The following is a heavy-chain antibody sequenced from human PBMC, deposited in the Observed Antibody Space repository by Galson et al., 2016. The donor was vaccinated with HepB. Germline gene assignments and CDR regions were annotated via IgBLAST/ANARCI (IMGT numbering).Heavy chain of an antibody. CDR1: GFTVSSNY. CDR3: AREKTVAVPAALDY. V-gene: IGHV3-66*01. Sequence: SLRLSCAASGFTVSSNYMSWFRQAPGKGLEWVSVIYSGGSTHYADSVKGRFTISRDNSKNTLYLQMNSLRAEDTAVYYCAREKTVAVPAALDYWGQGTLVTVSS. D-gene: IGHD2-2*01. CDR2: IYSGGST. J-gene: IGHJ4*02.